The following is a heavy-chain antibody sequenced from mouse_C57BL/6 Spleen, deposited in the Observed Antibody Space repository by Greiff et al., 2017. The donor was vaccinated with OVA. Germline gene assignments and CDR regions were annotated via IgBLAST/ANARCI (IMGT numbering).Heavy chain of an antibody. CDR3: ATDYYGKEGYYAMDY. J-gene: IGHJ4*01. V-gene: IGHV1-39*01. Sequence: EVQLQESGPELVKPGASVKISCKASGYSFTDYNMNWVKQSHGKSLEWIGVINPNYGTTSYNQKFKGKATLTVDQSSSTAYMQLNSLTSEDSAVYYCATDYYGKEGYYAMDYWGQGTSVTVSS. CDR2: INPNYGTT. CDR1: GYSFTDYN. D-gene: IGHD1-1*01.